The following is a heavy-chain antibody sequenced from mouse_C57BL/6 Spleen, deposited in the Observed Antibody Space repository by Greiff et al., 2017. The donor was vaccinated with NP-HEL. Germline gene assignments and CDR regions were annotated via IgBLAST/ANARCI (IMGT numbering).Heavy chain of an antibody. CDR1: GYTFTSYW. D-gene: IGHD1-1*01. CDR3: ARNYYGSSPLAY. V-gene: IGHV1-64*01. CDR2: IHPNSGST. J-gene: IGHJ3*01. Sequence: QVQLQQPGAELVKPGASVKLSCKASGYTFTSYWMHWVKQRPGQGLEWIGMIHPNSGSTNYNEKFKSKATLTVDKSSSTAYMQLSSLTSEDSAVYYCARNYYGSSPLAYWGQGTLVTVSA.